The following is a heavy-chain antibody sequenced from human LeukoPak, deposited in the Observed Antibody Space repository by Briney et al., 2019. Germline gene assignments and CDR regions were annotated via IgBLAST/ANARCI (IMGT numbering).Heavy chain of an antibody. D-gene: IGHD1-26*01. CDR3: ARLSGGSAKEDWFDP. Sequence: GESLKISCKGSGYRFTSYWIGVVRQIPGKGLEWMGIIYPGDSDTRDSPSFEGQVTLSAHKSIRPAYLQWSSLKASDTAMYYCARLSGGSAKEDWFDPWGQGTLVTVSS. J-gene: IGHJ5*02. CDR1: GYRFTSYW. V-gene: IGHV5-51*01. CDR2: IYPGDSDT.